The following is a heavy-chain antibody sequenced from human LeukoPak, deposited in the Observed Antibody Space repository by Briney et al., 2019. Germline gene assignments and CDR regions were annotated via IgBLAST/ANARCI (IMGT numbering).Heavy chain of an antibody. CDR1: GVSFSSHF. CDR2: IFFSGST. V-gene: IGHV4-59*11. CDR3: AREDVGRTQYYYYYMDV. J-gene: IGHJ6*03. D-gene: IGHD3-10*01. Sequence: SETLSLTCTVSGVSFSSHFWTWIRQAPGKGLEWIGNIFFSGSTNYNPSLESRVTMSIDTSKNQFSLKVRSVTAADSAVYYCAREDVGRTQYYYYYMDVWGKGTTVTVS.